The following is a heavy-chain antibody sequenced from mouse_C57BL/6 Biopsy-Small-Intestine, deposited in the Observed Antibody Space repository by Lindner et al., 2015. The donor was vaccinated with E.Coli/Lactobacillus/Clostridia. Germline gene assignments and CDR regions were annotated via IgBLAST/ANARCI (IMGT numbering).Heavy chain of an antibody. CDR3: ARWDYYGSSYVGYWYFDV. Sequence: VQLQESGAELVKPGASVKISCKASGYAFSSYWMNWVKQRPGKGLEWIGQIYPGDGDTNYNGKFKGKATLTADKSSSTAYMQLSSLTSEDSAVYFCARWDYYGSSYVGYWYFDVWGTGTTVTVSS. CDR1: GYAFSSYW. CDR2: IYPGDGDT. V-gene: IGHV1-80*01. D-gene: IGHD1-1*01. J-gene: IGHJ1*03.